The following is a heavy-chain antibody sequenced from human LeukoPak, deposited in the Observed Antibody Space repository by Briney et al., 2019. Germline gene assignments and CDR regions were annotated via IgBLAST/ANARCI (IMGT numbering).Heavy chain of an antibody. D-gene: IGHD6-13*01. J-gene: IGHJ4*02. CDR3: ARGGGGIAAAGTPSDY. CDR1: GDSISSYF. V-gene: IGHV4-59*01. CDR2: IYYSGST. Sequence: SETLSLTCTVSGDSISSYFWSWIRQPAGKGLEWIGYIYYSGSTNYNPSLKSRVTISVDTSKNQFSLKLSSVTAADTAVYYCARGGGGIAAAGTPSDYWGQGTLVTVSS.